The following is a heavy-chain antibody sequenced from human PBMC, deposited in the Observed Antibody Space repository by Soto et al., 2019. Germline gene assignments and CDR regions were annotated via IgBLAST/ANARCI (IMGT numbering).Heavy chain of an antibody. V-gene: IGHV4-4*02. D-gene: IGHD6-19*01. Sequence: SETLSLTCAVSGGSISSSNWWSWVRQPPGKGLEWIGEIYHSGSTNYNPSLKSRVTISVDKSKNQFSLKLSSVTAADTAVYYCARDPNSSGWTGDYYYGMDVWGQGTTVTVS. J-gene: IGHJ6*02. CDR2: IYHSGST. CDR3: ARDPNSSGWTGDYYYGMDV. CDR1: GGSISSSNW.